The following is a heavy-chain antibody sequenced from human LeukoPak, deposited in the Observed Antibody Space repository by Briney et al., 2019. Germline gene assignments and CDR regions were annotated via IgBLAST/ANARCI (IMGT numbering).Heavy chain of an antibody. V-gene: IGHV5-51*01. CDR1: GYSFTSYW. CDR3: ARGRGYCSGGSCYYFDY. D-gene: IGHD2-15*01. J-gene: IGHJ4*02. CDR2: IYPGDSDT. Sequence: GESLKISCKGSGYSFTSYWVGWVRQMPGKGLEWMGSIYPGDSDTRYSPSFQGQVTMSADKSISTAYLQWSSLKASDTAMYYCARGRGYCSGGSCYYFDYWGQGTLVTVSS.